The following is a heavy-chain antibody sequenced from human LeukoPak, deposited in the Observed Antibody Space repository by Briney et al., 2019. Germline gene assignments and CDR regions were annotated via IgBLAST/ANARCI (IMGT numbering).Heavy chain of an antibody. Sequence: ASVKVSCKASGYTFTGYYMHWVRQAPGQGLEWMGWINPNSGGTNYAQKFQGRITMTRDTSISTAYMELSRLRSDDTAVYYCARDKVVVAATILFDYWGQGTLVTVSS. D-gene: IGHD2-15*01. J-gene: IGHJ4*02. V-gene: IGHV1-2*02. CDR3: ARDKVVVAATILFDY. CDR2: INPNSGGT. CDR1: GYTFTGYY.